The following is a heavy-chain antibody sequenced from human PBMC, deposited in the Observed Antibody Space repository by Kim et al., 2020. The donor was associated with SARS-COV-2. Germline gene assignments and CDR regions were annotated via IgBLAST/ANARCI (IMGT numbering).Heavy chain of an antibody. D-gene: IGHD3-16*01. V-gene: IGHV3-48*03. Sequence: GGSLRLSCAASGFTFSSYEMNWVRQAPGKGLEWVSYISSSGSTIYYADSVKGRFTISRDNAKNSLYLQMNSLRAEDTAVYYCARLRPLPYYYGMDVWGQGTTVTVSS. CDR3: ARLRPLPYYYGMDV. J-gene: IGHJ6*02. CDR2: ISSSGSTI. CDR1: GFTFSSYE.